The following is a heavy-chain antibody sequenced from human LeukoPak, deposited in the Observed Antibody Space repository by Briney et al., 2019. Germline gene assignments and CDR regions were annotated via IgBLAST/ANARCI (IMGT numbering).Heavy chain of an antibody. Sequence: EESLKISCTGSGYRFTSYWIGWVRQMPGKGLECMGIVFPADSDTTYSPSFQGQVTISADKSVTTAYLQWSSLKASDTAMYYRARLRITGSFWYFDLWGRGTLVTVSS. J-gene: IGHJ2*01. CDR3: ARLRITGSFWYFDL. CDR1: GYRFTSYW. V-gene: IGHV5-51*01. CDR2: VFPADSDT. D-gene: IGHD1-20*01.